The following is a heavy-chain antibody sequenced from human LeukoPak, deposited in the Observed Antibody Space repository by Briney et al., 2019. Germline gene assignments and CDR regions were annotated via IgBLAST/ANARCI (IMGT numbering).Heavy chain of an antibody. J-gene: IGHJ4*02. D-gene: IGHD5-12*01. CDR1: GFTFSSYD. V-gene: IGHV3-30*03. CDR3: ARLNDRDSGYGHIDY. CDR2: ISYDGTNK. Sequence: GGSLRLSCAASGFTFSSYDMHWVRQAPGKGLEWVAVISYDGTNKYYADSVKGRFTISRDNAKNSLYLQMNSLRAEDTAVYYCARLNDRDSGYGHIDYWGQGTLVTVSS.